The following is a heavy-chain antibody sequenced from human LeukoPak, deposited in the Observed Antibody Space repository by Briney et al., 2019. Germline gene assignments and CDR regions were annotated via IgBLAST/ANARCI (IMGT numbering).Heavy chain of an antibody. J-gene: IGHJ3*02. CDR2: INPNSGGT. V-gene: IGHV1-2*02. Sequence: ASVKVSCKASGYTFSGYDMHWVRQAPGQGPEWMGWINPNSGGTDSAQKFQDRVTMARDTSIPTAYMELSRLISDDTAVYYCARSRDDAFDIWGQGTMVTVSS. CDR3: ARSRDDAFDI. CDR1: GYTFSGYD.